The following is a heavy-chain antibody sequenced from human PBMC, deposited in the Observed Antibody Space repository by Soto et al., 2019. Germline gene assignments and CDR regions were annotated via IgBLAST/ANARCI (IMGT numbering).Heavy chain of an antibody. Sequence: GGSLRLSCAASGFTFSSYAMSWVRQAPGKGLEWVSAISGGGGSTDYVDSVKGRFTVSRDISKNTLYLQMNSLRAEDTAVYYCAKLKAYSYGPGAYFDYWGQGTLVTVYS. D-gene: IGHD5-18*01. CDR2: ISGGGGST. V-gene: IGHV3-23*01. CDR1: GFTFSSYA. CDR3: AKLKAYSYGPGAYFDY. J-gene: IGHJ4*02.